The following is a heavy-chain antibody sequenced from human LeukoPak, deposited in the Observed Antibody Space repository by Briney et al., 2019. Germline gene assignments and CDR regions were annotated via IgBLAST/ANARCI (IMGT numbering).Heavy chain of an antibody. J-gene: IGHJ4*02. CDR1: GLTFGTHA. CDR3: AKLAGISGWYVYYFDY. V-gene: IGHV3-23*01. Sequence: GGSLRLSCAASGLTFGTHAMTWVRQAPGKGLEWVSGMSGSGDTTYYADSVKGRFTISRDNSKNTLFLQMNSLRAEDTAVYYCAKLAGISGWYVYYFDYWGQGTLVTVS. CDR2: MSGSGDTT. D-gene: IGHD6-19*01.